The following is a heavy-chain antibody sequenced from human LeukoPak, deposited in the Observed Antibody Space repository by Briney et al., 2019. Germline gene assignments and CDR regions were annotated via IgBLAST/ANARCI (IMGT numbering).Heavy chain of an antibody. V-gene: IGHV4-39*07. Sequence: SETLSLTCNVSAGSLTSSSYYWGWIRQPPGKGLEWIGSIDYSGSTYYNPSLKSRVTISVDTSKNQFSLKLSSVTAADTAVYYCATVRWGSGWFSGRYFDYWGQGTLVTVSA. CDR1: AGSLTSSSYY. CDR3: ATVRWGSGWFSGRYFDY. D-gene: IGHD6-19*01. J-gene: IGHJ4*02. CDR2: IDYSGST.